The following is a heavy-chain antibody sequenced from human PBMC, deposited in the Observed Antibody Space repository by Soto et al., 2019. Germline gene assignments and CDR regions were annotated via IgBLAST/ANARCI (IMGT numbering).Heavy chain of an antibody. Sequence: GGSLRLSCAASGFTFSSYWMRWVRQAPGKGLVWVSRINSDGSSTSYADSVKGRFTISRDNAKNTLYLQMNSLRAEDTAVYYCARDHKQLVQYYYYYYGMDVWGQGTTVTVSS. V-gene: IGHV3-74*01. CDR1: GFTFSSYW. J-gene: IGHJ6*02. D-gene: IGHD6-13*01. CDR3: ARDHKQLVQYYYYYYGMDV. CDR2: INSDGSST.